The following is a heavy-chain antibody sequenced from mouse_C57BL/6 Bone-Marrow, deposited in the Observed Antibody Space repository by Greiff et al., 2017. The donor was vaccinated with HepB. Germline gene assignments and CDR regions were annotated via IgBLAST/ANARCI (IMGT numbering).Heavy chain of an antibody. CDR3: ARRGDIGYGMDY. CDR2: ISGGGGNT. D-gene: IGHD2-2*01. V-gene: IGHV5-9*01. Sequence: EVQRVESGGGLVKPGGSLKLSCAASGFTFSSYTMSWVRQTPEKRLEWVATISGGGGNTYYPDSVKGRFTISRDNAKNTLYLQMSSLRSEDTALYYCARRGDIGYGMDYWGQGTSVTVSS. J-gene: IGHJ4*01. CDR1: GFTFSSYT.